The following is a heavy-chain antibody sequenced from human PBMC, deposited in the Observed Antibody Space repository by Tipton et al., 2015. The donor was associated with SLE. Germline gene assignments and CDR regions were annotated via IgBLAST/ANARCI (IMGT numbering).Heavy chain of an antibody. CDR2: IYYSGST. CDR1: GGSISSSSYY. J-gene: IGHJ4*02. CDR3: ARRSSSLEVYFGC. V-gene: IGHV4-39*07. Sequence: TLSLTCTVSGGSISSSSYYWGWLRQPPGKGLEWIANIYYSGSTFYNPSLKSRVSISVDTSKNQFSLRLSSVTAADAAVYSCARRSSSLEVYFGCSGQGTLVTVSS. D-gene: IGHD6-6*01.